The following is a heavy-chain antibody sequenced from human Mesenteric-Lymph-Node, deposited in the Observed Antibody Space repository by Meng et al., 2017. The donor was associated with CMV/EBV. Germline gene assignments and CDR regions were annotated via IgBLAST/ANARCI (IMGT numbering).Heavy chain of an antibody. CDR3: ARDLNYNYYGMDV. J-gene: IGHJ6*02. V-gene: IGHV1-69*04. CDR2: IIPILGIA. Sequence: SVKVSCKASGGTFSSYTISWVRQAPGQGLEWMGRIIPILGIANYAQKFQGRVTMTRDTSISTAYMELSRLRSDDTAVYYCARDLNYNYYGMDVWGQGTTVTVSS. CDR1: GGTFSSYT.